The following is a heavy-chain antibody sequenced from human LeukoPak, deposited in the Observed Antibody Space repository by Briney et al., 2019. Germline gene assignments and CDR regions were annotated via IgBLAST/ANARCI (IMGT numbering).Heavy chain of an antibody. J-gene: IGHJ3*02. D-gene: IGHD2-15*01. Sequence: SGPTLVNPTQTLTLTCTFSGVSLSTSGMRVSWIRQPPGKALEWLARIDWDDDKFYSTSLKTRLTISKDTSKNQVVLTMTNMDPVDTATYYCARIRPVGGAFDIWGQGTMVTVSS. CDR3: ARIRPVGGAFDI. CDR1: GVSLSTSGMR. V-gene: IGHV2-70*04. CDR2: IDWDDDK.